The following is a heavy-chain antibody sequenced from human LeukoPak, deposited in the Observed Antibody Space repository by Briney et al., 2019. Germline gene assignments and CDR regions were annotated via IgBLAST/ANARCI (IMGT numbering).Heavy chain of an antibody. D-gene: IGHD5-18*01. V-gene: IGHV4-30-4*01. CDR1: GGSISSGDYY. Sequence: SQTLSLTCTVSGGSISSGDYYWSWIRQPPGKGLEWIGYIYYSGSTYYNPSLKSRVTISVDTSKNQFSLKLSSVTAADTAVYYCVREVRGYSYGYFDYWGQGTLVTVSS. CDR3: VREVRGYSYGYFDY. CDR2: IYYSGST. J-gene: IGHJ4*02.